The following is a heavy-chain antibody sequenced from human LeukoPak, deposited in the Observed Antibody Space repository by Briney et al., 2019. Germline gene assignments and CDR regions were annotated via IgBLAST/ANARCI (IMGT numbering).Heavy chain of an antibody. J-gene: IGHJ4*02. D-gene: IGHD1-14*01. CDR3: ARIGPTTSRC. Sequence: ASVTVSCTASGSTFIDYHIYSVRQAPGQGLEWMGWSNPHSGGTNYAQKFQGRVTMTRDRSISTAYMEPSRLGSDETAVYYCARIGPTTSRCWGQGTLVTVSS. CDR1: GSTFIDYH. V-gene: IGHV1-2*02. CDR2: SNPHSGGT.